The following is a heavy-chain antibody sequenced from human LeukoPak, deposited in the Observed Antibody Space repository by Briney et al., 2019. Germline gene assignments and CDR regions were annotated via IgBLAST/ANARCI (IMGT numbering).Heavy chain of an antibody. Sequence: SETLSLTCTVSGGSISSYYWSWTRQPPGKGLEWIGYIYYSGSTNYNPSLKSRVTISVDTSKNQFSLKLSSVTAADTAVYYCARGRRIVGPRSYYFDYWGQGTLVTVSS. J-gene: IGHJ4*02. D-gene: IGHD1-26*01. CDR1: GGSISSYY. CDR3: ARGRRIVGPRSYYFDY. CDR2: IYYSGST. V-gene: IGHV4-59*01.